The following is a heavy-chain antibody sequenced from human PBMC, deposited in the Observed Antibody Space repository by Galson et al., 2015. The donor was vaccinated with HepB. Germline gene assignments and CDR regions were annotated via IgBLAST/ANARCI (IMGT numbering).Heavy chain of an antibody. D-gene: IGHD6-6*01. CDR3: ARGGEDTSSPGYYYYGMDV. J-gene: IGHJ6*02. CDR2: ISSSGSTI. V-gene: IGHV3-48*03. Sequence: SLRLSCAASGFTFSSYEMNWVRQAPGKGLEWVSYISSSGSTIYYADSVKGRFTISRDNAKNSLYLQMNSLRAEDTAVYYCARGGEDTSSPGYYYYGMDVWGQGTTVTVSS. CDR1: GFTFSSYE.